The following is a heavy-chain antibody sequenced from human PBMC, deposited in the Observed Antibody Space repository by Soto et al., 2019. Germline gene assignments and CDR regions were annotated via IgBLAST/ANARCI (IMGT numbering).Heavy chain of an antibody. CDR1: GFSLSTSGVG. CDR2: IYWDDDK. Sequence: QITLKESGPTLVKPTQTLTLTCTFSGFSLSTSGVGVGWIRQPPGKALEWLALIYWDDDKRYSPSLKSRLTITKDTSKNQVVLTMTNMYPVDTATYYCAHISRLRFDYYYGMDVWGQGTTVTVSS. CDR3: AHISRLRFDYYYGMDV. D-gene: IGHD3-3*01. V-gene: IGHV2-5*02. J-gene: IGHJ6*02.